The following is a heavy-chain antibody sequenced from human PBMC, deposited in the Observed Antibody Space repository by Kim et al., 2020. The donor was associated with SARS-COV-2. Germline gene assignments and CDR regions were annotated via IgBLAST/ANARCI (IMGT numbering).Heavy chain of an antibody. Sequence: GGSLRLSCAASGFTFRDYAMHWVRQTPGKDLEWISSINWENEDIVYADSVRGRFSISRDNARNSLSLRMNSLRVDDTAVYYCAKDVHSSSSWYFDLWGRGTLVTVSS. CDR1: GFTFRDYA. V-gene: IGHV3-9*01. CDR3: AKDVHSSSSWYFDL. CDR2: INWENEDI. J-gene: IGHJ2*01. D-gene: IGHD6-6*01.